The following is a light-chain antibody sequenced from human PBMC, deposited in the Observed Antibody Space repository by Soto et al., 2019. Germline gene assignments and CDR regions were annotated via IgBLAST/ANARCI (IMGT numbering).Light chain of an antibody. V-gene: IGKV3-15*01. CDR3: QQYNNWPRT. CDR2: GAS. CDR1: QSVSSN. J-gene: IGKJ1*01. Sequence: EIVMTQSPATLSVSPGERAPLSCRASQSVSSNLAWYQQKPGQAPRLLIYGASIRATGIPARFSGSGSGTEFTLTISSLQSEDFAVYYCQQYNNWPRTFGQGTKVDIK.